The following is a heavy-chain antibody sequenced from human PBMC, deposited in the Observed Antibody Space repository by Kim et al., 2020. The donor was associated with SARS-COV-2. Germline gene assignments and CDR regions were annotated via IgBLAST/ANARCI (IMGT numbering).Heavy chain of an antibody. D-gene: IGHD1-26*01. CDR1: GFTFSGSA. CDR3: TSGDPIVGAYDAFDI. Sequence: GGSLRLSCAASGFTFSGSAMHWVRQASGKGLEWVGRIRSKANSYATAYAASVKGRFTISRDDSKNTAYLQMNSLKTEDTAVYYCTSGDPIVGAYDAFDIWGQVTMVAVSS. J-gene: IGHJ3*02. CDR2: IRSKANSYAT. V-gene: IGHV3-73*01.